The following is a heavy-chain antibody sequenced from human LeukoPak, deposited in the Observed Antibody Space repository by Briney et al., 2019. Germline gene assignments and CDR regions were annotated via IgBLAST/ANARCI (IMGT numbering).Heavy chain of an antibody. CDR3: AKDRSERTTSCSNN. D-gene: IGHD2-2*01. V-gene: IGHV3-23*01. Sequence: GGSLRLSCAASGFTFSSYAMDWVRQAPGKGLEWVSTISGSGDKTYYADSVRGRFTISRDNSKNTLYLQMNSLRADDTAVYYCAKDRSERTTSCSNNWGQGNLVTVSS. CDR1: GFTFSSYA. CDR2: ISGSGDKT. J-gene: IGHJ4*02.